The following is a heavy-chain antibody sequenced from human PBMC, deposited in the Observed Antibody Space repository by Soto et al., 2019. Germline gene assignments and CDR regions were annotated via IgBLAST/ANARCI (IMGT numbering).Heavy chain of an antibody. D-gene: IGHD2-15*01. CDR2: IYHSGST. Sequence: PSETLSLTCAVSGGSISSGGYSWSWIRQPPGKGLEWIGYIYHSGSTYYNPSLKSRVTISVDRSKNQFSLKLSSVTAADTAVYYCARGTCSGGSCYPAGRRRNWFDPWGQGSLVTVSS. V-gene: IGHV4-30-2*01. CDR1: GGSISSGGYS. J-gene: IGHJ5*02. CDR3: ARGTCSGGSCYPAGRRRNWFDP.